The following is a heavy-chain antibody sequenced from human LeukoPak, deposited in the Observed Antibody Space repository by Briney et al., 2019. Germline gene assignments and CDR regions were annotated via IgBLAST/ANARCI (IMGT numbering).Heavy chain of an antibody. CDR3: ARHKDGGSWPLDH. V-gene: IGHV4-59*08. CDR2: IHYTGRT. D-gene: IGHD1-26*01. J-gene: IGHJ4*02. Sequence: PSETLSLTCTVSGGSISGYYWSWIRQAPGKTLEWIAHIHYTGRTTYNPSLQSRVTMSLDTSRNQFSLNLNSVSATDTAVYYCARHKDGGSWPLDHWGPGTLVTVSS. CDR1: GGSISGYY.